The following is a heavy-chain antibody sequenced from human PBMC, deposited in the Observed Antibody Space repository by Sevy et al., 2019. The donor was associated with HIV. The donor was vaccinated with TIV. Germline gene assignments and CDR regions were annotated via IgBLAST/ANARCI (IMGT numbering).Heavy chain of an antibody. V-gene: IGHV1-2*06. D-gene: IGHD3-3*01. CDR2: INPNSGGT. Sequence: ASVKVSCKASGYTFTGYYMHWVRQAPGQGLEWMGRINPNSGGTNYAQKFQGRDTMTRDTSISTAYMELSRLRSDDTAVYYCARDSITIFVSGYNWFDPWGQGTLVSVSS. J-gene: IGHJ5*02. CDR1: GYTFTGYY. CDR3: ARDSITIFVSGYNWFDP.